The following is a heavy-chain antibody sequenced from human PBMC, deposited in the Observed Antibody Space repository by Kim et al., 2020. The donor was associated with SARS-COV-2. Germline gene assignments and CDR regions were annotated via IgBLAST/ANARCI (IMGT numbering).Heavy chain of an antibody. Sequence: GGSLRLSCAASGFTFSSYAMHWVRQAPGKGLEWVAVISYDGGTTYYVDSVKGRFTISRDNSKNTLYLQMNSLRAEDTAVYYCARGLLARAFDDWGQGTLVTVSS. CDR2: ISYDGGTT. CDR1: GFTFSSYA. J-gene: IGHJ4*02. CDR3: ARGLLARAFDD. V-gene: IGHV3-30*04. D-gene: IGHD2-15*01.